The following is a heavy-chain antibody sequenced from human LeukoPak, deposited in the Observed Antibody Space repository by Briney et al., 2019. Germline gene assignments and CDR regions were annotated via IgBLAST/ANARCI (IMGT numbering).Heavy chain of an antibody. J-gene: IGHJ3*02. V-gene: IGHV3-74*01. D-gene: IGHD3-16*01. CDR3: TRRGAASDAFDI. CDR1: GFTFSSYW. CDR2: IKYDGSST. Sequence: SGGSLRLSCVASGFTFSSYWMHWVRQAPGKGLVWVSRIKYDGSSTNYADSVKGRFTISRDNAKNTLYLQMNTLRAEDTAVYYCTRRGAASDAFDIWGQGTMVTVSS.